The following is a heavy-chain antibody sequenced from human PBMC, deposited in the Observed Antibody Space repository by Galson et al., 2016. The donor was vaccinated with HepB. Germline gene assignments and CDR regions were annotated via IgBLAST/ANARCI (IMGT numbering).Heavy chain of an antibody. CDR3: ARNRLGWSLLEAIDS. CDR2: TSSGSSYI. D-gene: IGHD2-15*01. Sequence: SLRLSCAASGFTFRSYVMNWVRQAPGKGLERVSSTSSGSSYIYYADSVKGRFTISRDNAKNSLHLQMNSLGAEDTAVYYCARNRLGWSLLEAIDSWGQGTLVTVSS. CDR1: GFTFRSYV. V-gene: IGHV3-21*01. J-gene: IGHJ4*02.